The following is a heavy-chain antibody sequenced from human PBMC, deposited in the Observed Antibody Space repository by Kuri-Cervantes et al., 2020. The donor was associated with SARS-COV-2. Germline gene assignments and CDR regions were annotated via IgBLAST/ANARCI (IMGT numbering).Heavy chain of an antibody. CDR3: ARAQSYGDYFRYAFEGHNDAFDI. CDR1: GFSFGSYA. D-gene: IGHD4-17*01. V-gene: IGHV3-30*04. Sequence: GESLKISWVGSGFSFGSYAMHWVRQAPGKGLEWVAVISYDGSNKYYADSVKGRFTISRDNSKNTLYLQMNSLRAEDTAVYYCARAQSYGDYFRYAFEGHNDAFDIWGQGTMVTVSS. J-gene: IGHJ3*02. CDR2: ISYDGSNK.